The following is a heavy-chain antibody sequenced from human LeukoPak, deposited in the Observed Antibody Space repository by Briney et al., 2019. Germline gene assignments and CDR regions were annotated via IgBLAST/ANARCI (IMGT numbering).Heavy chain of an antibody. CDR1: GFTFSNYN. D-gene: IGHD1-26*01. Sequence: GGSLRLSCAASGFTFSNYNMNWVRQAPGKGLEWVSSISSSSSYIYYADSVKGRFTISRDNAKNSLYLQMNSLRAEDTAVYYCARDTAEVGATPLGYWGQGTLVTVSS. V-gene: IGHV3-21*01. CDR2: ISSSSSYI. J-gene: IGHJ4*02. CDR3: ARDTAEVGATPLGY.